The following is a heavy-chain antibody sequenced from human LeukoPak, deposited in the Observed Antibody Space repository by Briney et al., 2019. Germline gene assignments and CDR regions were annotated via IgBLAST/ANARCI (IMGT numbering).Heavy chain of an antibody. D-gene: IGHD3-10*01. J-gene: IGHJ6*03. CDR3: ARDLKVRGVIMDYYYYYMDV. CDR2: ISSSSSYI. Sequence: GGSLRLSCAASGFTFSSYSMNWVRQAPGKGLEWVSSISSSSSYIYYADSVKGRFTISRDNAKNSLYLQMNSLRAEDTAVYYCARDLKVRGVIMDYYYYYMDVWGKGTTVTVSS. V-gene: IGHV3-21*01. CDR1: GFTFSSYS.